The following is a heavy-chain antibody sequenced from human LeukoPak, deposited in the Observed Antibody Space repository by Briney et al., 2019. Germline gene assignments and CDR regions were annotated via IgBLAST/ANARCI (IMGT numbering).Heavy chain of an antibody. CDR2: INSDGSST. D-gene: IGHD2-21*01. CDR3: ARGASSAFDI. J-gene: IGHJ3*02. CDR1: GFTLSPYW. Sequence: PGGSLRLSCAASGFTLSPYWMHWVRQAPGKGLVWVSRINSDGSSTRYADSVKGRFTISRDNAKNTLYLQMSSLRAEDTAVYYCARGASSAFDIWGQGTMVTVSS. V-gene: IGHV3-74*01.